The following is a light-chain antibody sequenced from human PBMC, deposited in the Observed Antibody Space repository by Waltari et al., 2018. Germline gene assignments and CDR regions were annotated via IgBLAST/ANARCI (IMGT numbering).Light chain of an antibody. Sequence: EIVLTQSPRTLSLSPGERATLSCRASQSVSRTLAWYQQKPGQAPRLLIYGASSRATGIPDRFSGSGSGTDFSLTISRLEPEDFAVYYCQHYVRLPGTFGQGTKVEIK. V-gene: IGKV3-20*01. CDR2: GAS. CDR3: QHYVRLPGT. J-gene: IGKJ1*01. CDR1: QSVSRT.